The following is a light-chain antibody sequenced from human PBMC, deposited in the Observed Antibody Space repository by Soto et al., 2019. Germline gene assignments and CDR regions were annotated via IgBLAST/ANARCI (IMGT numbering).Light chain of an antibody. CDR3: QQYHT. CDR2: GAS. V-gene: IGKV3-20*01. J-gene: IGKJ3*01. CDR1: QSVSSSY. Sequence: EIVLTQSPGTLSLSPGERATLSCRASQSVSSSYLAWYQQKPGQAPRLLIYGASRRATGIPDRFSGSGSGTDFTLTISRLEPEEFAVYYCQQYHTFGPGTKVDIK.